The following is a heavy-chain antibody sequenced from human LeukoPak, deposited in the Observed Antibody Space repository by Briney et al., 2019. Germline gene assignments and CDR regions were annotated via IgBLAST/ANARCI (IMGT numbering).Heavy chain of an antibody. CDR3: ARELGDSSGYGSTDAFDI. V-gene: IGHV3-74*01. Sequence: GGSLRLSCAASGFTFSSYWMHWVRQAPGKGLVWVSRINSDGSSTSYADSVKGRFTISRDNAKNTLYLQMNSLRAEDTAVYYCARELGDSSGYGSTDAFDIWGQGTMVTVSS. J-gene: IGHJ3*02. CDR1: GFTFSSYW. CDR2: INSDGSST. D-gene: IGHD3-22*01.